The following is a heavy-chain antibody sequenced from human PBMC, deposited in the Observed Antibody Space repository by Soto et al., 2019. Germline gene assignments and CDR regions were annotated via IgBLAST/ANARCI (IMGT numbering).Heavy chain of an antibody. CDR3: AKSADYGSGSYESNAFDI. J-gene: IGHJ3*02. V-gene: IGHV3-23*01. CDR1: GFTFSSYA. Sequence: GGSLRLSCAASGFTFSSYAMSWVRQAPGKGLEWVSAISGSVGSTYYANSVKGRFTIASDTAKNTLYLQMNSLRAEDTAVYYGAKSADYGSGSYESNAFDIWGQGTMVTVSS. D-gene: IGHD3-10*01. CDR2: ISGSVGST.